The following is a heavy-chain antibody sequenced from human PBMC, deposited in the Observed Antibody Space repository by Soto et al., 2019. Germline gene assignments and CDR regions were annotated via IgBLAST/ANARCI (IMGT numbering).Heavy chain of an antibody. CDR1: GYTFTSYD. D-gene: IGHD5-12*01. CDR2: MNTNSGNT. CDR3: ARANTVTTRGRGALGY. J-gene: IGHJ4*02. Sequence: QVQLVQSGAEVKKPGASVKVSCKTSGYTFTSYDINWVRQATGQGLEWMGWMNTNSGNTGYAQKFQGRVTMTRNTSISTAYMELSSLRSEDTAVYYCARANTVTTRGRGALGYWGQGTLVTVSS. V-gene: IGHV1-8*01.